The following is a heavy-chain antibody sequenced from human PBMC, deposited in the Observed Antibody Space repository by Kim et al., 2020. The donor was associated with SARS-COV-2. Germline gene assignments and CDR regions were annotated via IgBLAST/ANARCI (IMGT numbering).Heavy chain of an antibody. CDR2: IYYSGST. V-gene: IGHV4-61*01. Sequence: SETLSLTCTVSGGSVSSGSYYWSWIRQPPGKGLEWIGYIYYSGSTNYNPSLKSRVTISVDTSKNQFSLKLSSVTAADTAVYYCARERIVGAAGGFDYWGQGTLVTVSS. D-gene: IGHD1-26*01. J-gene: IGHJ4*02. CDR1: GGSVSSGSYY. CDR3: ARERIVGAAGGFDY.